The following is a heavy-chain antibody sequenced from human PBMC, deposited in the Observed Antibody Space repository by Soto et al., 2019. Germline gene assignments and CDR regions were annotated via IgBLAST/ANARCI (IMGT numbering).Heavy chain of an antibody. J-gene: IGHJ4*02. D-gene: IGHD3-3*01. CDR1: GFTFSSYA. CDR2: ISGSGGST. Sequence: GGSLRLSCAASGFTFSSYAMSWVRQAPGKGLEWVSAISGSGGSTYYADSVKGRFTISRDNSKNTLYLQINSLRAEDTAVYYCVKNNFCSGYYFCFDYWGWGVLVTVSS. CDR3: VKNNFCSGYYFCFDY. V-gene: IGHV3-23*01.